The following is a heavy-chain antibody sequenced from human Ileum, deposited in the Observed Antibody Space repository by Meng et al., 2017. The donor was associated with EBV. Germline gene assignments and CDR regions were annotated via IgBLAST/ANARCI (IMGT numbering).Heavy chain of an antibody. V-gene: IGHV3-15*01. D-gene: IGHD1-14*01. CDR3: TTGYHTPSHDGY. Sequence: LVGSGVRLLSPWGSLILSFAASGFTFSRSWMNWLRQAPGKGLEWVGCIKSKIDGGTTDYAAPVNGRFIISRDDSKNTLYLQMNSPKTEDTAVYYCTTGYHTPSHDGYWGQGTLVTVSS. J-gene: IGHJ4*02. CDR1: GFTFSRSW. CDR2: IKSKIDGGTT.